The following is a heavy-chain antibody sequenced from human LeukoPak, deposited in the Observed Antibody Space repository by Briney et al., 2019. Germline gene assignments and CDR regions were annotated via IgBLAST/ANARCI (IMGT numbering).Heavy chain of an antibody. J-gene: IGHJ6*02. CDR3: ARKDPHYYYGMDV. Sequence: SETLSLTCTVSGGSISSYYWSWIRQPPGKGLEWIGYIYYSGSTNYNPSLKSRVTISVDTSKNQFSLKLSSVTAADTAVYYCARKDPHYYYGMDVWGQGTTVTVSS. CDR1: GGSISSYY. CDR2: IYYSGST. V-gene: IGHV4-59*12.